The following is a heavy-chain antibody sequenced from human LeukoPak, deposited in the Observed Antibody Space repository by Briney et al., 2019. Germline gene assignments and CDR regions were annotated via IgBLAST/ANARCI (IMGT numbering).Heavy chain of an antibody. CDR3: GGVEQHHDY. V-gene: IGHV4-61*02. D-gene: IGHD6-13*01. J-gene: IGHJ4*02. CDR1: GVSISSGSYY. Sequence: SETLSLTYTFSGVSISSGSYYCVWIRQPAGKGLEWIGRIYTRGSTNYNPSLKSRVTISVSKSKNQLSMKMSSVTAADMAVYYCGGVEQHHDYCGQGTLVTVSS. CDR2: IYTRGST.